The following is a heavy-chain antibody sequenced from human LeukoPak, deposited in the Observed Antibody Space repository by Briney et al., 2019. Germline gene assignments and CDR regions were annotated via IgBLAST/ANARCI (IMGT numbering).Heavy chain of an antibody. V-gene: IGHV3-11*01. Sequence: GGSLRLSCAASGFTFSDYYMSWIRQAPGKGLEWVSYISSSESSIYYADSVKGRFTISRDNAKNSLYLQMNSLRAEDTAVYYCARVLSTSHQAGDYWGQGTLVTVSS. CDR3: ARVLSTSHQAGDY. CDR2: ISSSESSI. CDR1: GFTFSDYY. J-gene: IGHJ4*02. D-gene: IGHD2-2*01.